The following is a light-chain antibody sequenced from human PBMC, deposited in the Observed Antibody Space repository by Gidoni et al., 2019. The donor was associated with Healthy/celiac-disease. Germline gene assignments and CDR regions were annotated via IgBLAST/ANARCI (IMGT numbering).Light chain of an antibody. CDR2: AAS. CDR1: QGISSW. Sequence: DIQMPQSLSSVSASVGYRVTITCRASQGISSWLAWYQQNPGEVTKLLIYAASSLQSGVPARFSGSGSGTDFTLTISSLQPEDFATYYCQQANSLPLTFGGGTKVEIK. CDR3: QQANSLPLT. J-gene: IGKJ4*01. V-gene: IGKV1-12*01.